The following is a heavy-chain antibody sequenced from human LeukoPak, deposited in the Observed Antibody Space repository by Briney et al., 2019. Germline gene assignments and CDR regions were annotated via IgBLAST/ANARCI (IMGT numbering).Heavy chain of an antibody. CDR3: SKGSACYYDSSGYFGDYFDY. V-gene: IGHV3-23*01. CDR2: ISGSGGST. J-gene: IGHJ4*02. CDR1: GFTFSSYA. D-gene: IGHD3-22*01. Sequence: GGSLRLSCAASGFTFSSYAMSWVRQAPGKGLEWVSAISGSGGSTYYADSVKGRFTISRDNSKNTLYLQMNSLRAEDTAVYYCSKGSACYYDSSGYFGDYFDYWGQGTLVTVSS.